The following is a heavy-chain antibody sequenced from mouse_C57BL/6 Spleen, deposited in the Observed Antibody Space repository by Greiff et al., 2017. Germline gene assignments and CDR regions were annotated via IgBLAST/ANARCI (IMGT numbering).Heavy chain of an antibody. J-gene: IGHJ4*01. CDR2: IYPSDSET. Sequence: QVQLKQPGAELVRPGSSVKLSCKASGYTFTSYWMDWVKQRPGQGLEWIGNIYPSDSETHYNQKFKDKATLTVDKSSSTAYMQLSSLTSEDSAVYYCARAAWLPPMDYWGQGTSVTVSS. CDR3: ARAAWLPPMDY. CDR1: GYTFTSYW. D-gene: IGHD2-2*01. V-gene: IGHV1-61*01.